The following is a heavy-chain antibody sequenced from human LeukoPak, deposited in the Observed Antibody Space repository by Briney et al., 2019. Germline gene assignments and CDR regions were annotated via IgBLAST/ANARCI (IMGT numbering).Heavy chain of an antibody. Sequence: SVKVSCKASGGTFSSYAISWVRQAPGQGLEWMGGIIPIFGTANYAQKFQGRVTITADESTGTAYMELSSLRSEDTAVYYCARGKAGLGYCSGGSCYSDYYYYYMDVWGKGTTVTVSS. V-gene: IGHV1-69*13. CDR1: GGTFSSYA. D-gene: IGHD2-15*01. CDR2: IIPIFGTA. J-gene: IGHJ6*03. CDR3: ARGKAGLGYCSGGSCYSDYYYYYMDV.